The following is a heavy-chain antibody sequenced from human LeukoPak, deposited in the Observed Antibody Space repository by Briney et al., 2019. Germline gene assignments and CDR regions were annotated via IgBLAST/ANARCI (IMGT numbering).Heavy chain of an antibody. V-gene: IGHV3-9*01. J-gene: IGHJ3*02. Sequence: GRSLRLSCAASGFTFDDYAMHWVRQAPGKGLEWVSGISWNSGSVGYADPVKGRFTISRDNAKNSLYLQMNSLRAEDTALYYCAKDQQIWGAFDIWGQGTMVTVSS. CDR1: GFTFDDYA. CDR2: ISWNSGSV. CDR3: AKDQQIWGAFDI. D-gene: IGHD3-16*01.